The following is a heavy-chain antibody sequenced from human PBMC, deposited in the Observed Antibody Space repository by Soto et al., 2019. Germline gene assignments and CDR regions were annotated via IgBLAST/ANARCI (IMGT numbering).Heavy chain of an antibody. CDR2: MNPNSGDT. Sequence: ASVKVSCKASGYTFTSYDINWVRQATGQGLEWMGWMNPNSGDTGYAQKFQGRVTMTRNTSISTAYMELSSLRSEDTAMYYCARGTRVSKADYWGQGTLVTVSS. CDR1: GYTFTSYD. J-gene: IGHJ4*02. D-gene: IGHD6-6*01. V-gene: IGHV1-8*01. CDR3: ARGTRVSKADY.